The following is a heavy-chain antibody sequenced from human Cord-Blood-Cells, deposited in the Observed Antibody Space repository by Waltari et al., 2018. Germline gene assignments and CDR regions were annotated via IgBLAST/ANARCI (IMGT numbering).Heavy chain of an antibody. CDR1: GGSFSGYY. CDR3: ARGSAAAGLTFDY. Sequence: QVQLQQWGAGLLKPSETLSLTCAVYGGSFSGYYWSWIRQPPGKGLEWIGEINHSGSTNYNPSLKSRVTRSVDTSKNQFSLKLSSVTAADTAVYYCARGSAAAGLTFDYWGQGTLVTVSS. CDR2: INHSGST. D-gene: IGHD6-13*01. J-gene: IGHJ4*02. V-gene: IGHV4-34*01.